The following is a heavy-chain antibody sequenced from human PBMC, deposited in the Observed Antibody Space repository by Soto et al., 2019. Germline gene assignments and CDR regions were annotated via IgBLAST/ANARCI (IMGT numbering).Heavy chain of an antibody. Sequence: QVQLVESGGGVVQPGRSLRLSCAASGFTFSSDGMHWVRQAPGKGLEWVAVIWYDGSNKYYADSVKGRFTISRDNSKNTLYLQMNSLRAEDTAVYYCARDLNYGDSALGYWGQGTLVTVSS. V-gene: IGHV3-33*01. CDR3: ARDLNYGDSALGY. CDR2: IWYDGSNK. CDR1: GFTFSSDG. J-gene: IGHJ4*02. D-gene: IGHD4-17*01.